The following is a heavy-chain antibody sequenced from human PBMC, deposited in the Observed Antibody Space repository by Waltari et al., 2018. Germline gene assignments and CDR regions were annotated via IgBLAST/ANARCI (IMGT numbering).Heavy chain of an antibody. Sequence: QVQLQQSGPGLVKPSETLSLTCSVSGGSIASYFWSWIRQPPGKGLEWIGYIYSSGTSNPNPSLKSRVTISVDKSKNQFSLKPSSVTAADTAVYYCARDRGLESRDGPEYYFDYWGQGTLVTVSS. J-gene: IGHJ4*02. D-gene: IGHD3-10*01. V-gene: IGHV4-59*01. CDR3: ARDRGLESRDGPEYYFDY. CDR2: IYSSGTS. CDR1: GGSIASYF.